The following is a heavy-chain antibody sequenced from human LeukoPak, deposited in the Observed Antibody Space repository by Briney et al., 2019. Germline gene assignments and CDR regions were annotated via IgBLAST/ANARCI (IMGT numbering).Heavy chain of an antibody. J-gene: IGHJ6*03. CDR2: ISGSGGST. Sequence: GGSLRLSCAASGFTFSSYGMSWVRQAPGKGLEWVSAISGSGGSTYYADSVKGRFTISRDNAKNSLYLQMNSLRAEDTAVYYCARENIVVVTAVYYYYYMDVWGKGTTVTISS. CDR1: GFTFSSYG. D-gene: IGHD2-21*02. V-gene: IGHV3-23*01. CDR3: ARENIVVVTAVYYYYYMDV.